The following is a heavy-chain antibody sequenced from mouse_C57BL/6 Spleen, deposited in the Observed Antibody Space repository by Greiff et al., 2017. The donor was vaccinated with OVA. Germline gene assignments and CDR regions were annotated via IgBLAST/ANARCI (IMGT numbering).Heavy chain of an antibody. CDR1: GYSFTDYN. D-gene: IGHD1-1*01. J-gene: IGHJ4*01. CDR2: INPNYGTT. CDR3: ATENGSSYGAMDY. V-gene: IGHV1-39*01. Sequence: EVQLQQSGPELVKPGASVKISCKASGYSFTDYNMNWVKQSTGQSLEWIGVINPNYGTTSYNQKFKGKATLTVDKSSSTAYMQLNSLTSEDSAVYDCATENGSSYGAMDYWGQGTSVTVSS.